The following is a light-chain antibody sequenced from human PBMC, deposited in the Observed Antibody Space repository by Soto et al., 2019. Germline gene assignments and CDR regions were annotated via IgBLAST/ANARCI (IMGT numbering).Light chain of an antibody. V-gene: IGKV4-1*01. Sequence: VMTQSPDSMAVSLGERATGNRKPSGSVVYSSNNKNHLAWHQQKPGQTPRLLVYGASSRATGIPDRFSGSGSGTDFTLTISRLEPEDFAVYYCQQHGTSPITFGKGTRLEIK. CDR2: GAS. J-gene: IGKJ5*01. CDR3: QQHGTSPIT. CDR1: GSVVYSSNNKNH.